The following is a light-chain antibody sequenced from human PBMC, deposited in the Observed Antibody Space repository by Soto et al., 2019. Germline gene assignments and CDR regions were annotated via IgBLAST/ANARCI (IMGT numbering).Light chain of an antibody. CDR3: QSYDSSLSGSV. Sequence: QSVLTQPPSVSGAPGQRVTISCTGSSSKIGAGYDVHWYQQLPGTAPKLLIYGNSNRPSGVPDRFSGSKSGTSASLAITGLQAEDEGDYYCQSYDSSLSGSVFGGGTKLTVL. V-gene: IGLV1-40*01. CDR2: GNS. CDR1: SSKIGAGYD. J-gene: IGLJ3*02.